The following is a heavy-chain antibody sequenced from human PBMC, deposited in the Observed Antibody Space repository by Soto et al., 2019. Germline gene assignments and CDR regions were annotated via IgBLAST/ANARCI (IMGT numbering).Heavy chain of an antibody. CDR3: AKDSGELRGLDAFDI. J-gene: IGHJ3*02. V-gene: IGHV3-23*01. CDR2: IIGSGGST. D-gene: IGHD1-7*01. Sequence: GGSLRLSCAASGFTFSSYAMSWVRQAPGKGLEWVSAIIGSGGSTYYADSVKGRFTISRDNSKNTLYLQMNSLRAEDTAVYYCAKDSGELRGLDAFDIWGQGTMVTVSS. CDR1: GFTFSSYA.